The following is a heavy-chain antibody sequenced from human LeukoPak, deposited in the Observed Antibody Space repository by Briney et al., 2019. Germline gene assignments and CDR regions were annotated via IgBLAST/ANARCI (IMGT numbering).Heavy chain of an antibody. CDR3: ARVDSSGYFAGFDY. Sequence: GGSLRLSCAASGFTFDDYAMHWVRQAPGKGLAWVSGISWNSGSIGYADSVKGRFTISRDNAKNSLYLQMNSLRAEDTALYYCARVDSSGYFAGFDYWGQGTLVTVSS. V-gene: IGHV3-9*01. CDR2: ISWNSGSI. CDR1: GFTFDDYA. D-gene: IGHD3-22*01. J-gene: IGHJ4*02.